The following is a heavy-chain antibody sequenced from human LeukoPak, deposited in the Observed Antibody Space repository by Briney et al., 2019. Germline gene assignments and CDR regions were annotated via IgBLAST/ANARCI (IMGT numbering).Heavy chain of an antibody. CDR2: ISSTGTYT. Sequence: PGGSLRLSCSASGLTFSSYAMHWVRRAPGKGLEYVSAISSTGTYTYYADSVRGRFTISRDNSKNTLYLQMSSLRADDTAVYYCSGHSSGWYADWGQGTLVTVSS. CDR1: GLTFSSYA. CDR3: SGHSSGWYAD. D-gene: IGHD6-19*01. V-gene: IGHV3-64D*09. J-gene: IGHJ4*02.